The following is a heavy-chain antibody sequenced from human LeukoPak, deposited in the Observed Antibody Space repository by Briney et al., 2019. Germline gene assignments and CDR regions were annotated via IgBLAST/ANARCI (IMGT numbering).Heavy chain of an antibody. Sequence: GGSLRLSCAASGFAFNTFAMNWVRQAPGKGLEWVVVISHDGSDKYYADSVKGRFTISRDNSENTLYLQMNSLRPEDTAMYYCASGKWLQSYFDYWGQGTLVTVSS. D-gene: IGHD5-24*01. CDR1: GFAFNTFA. J-gene: IGHJ4*02. V-gene: IGHV3-30*04. CDR3: ASGKWLQSYFDY. CDR2: ISHDGSDK.